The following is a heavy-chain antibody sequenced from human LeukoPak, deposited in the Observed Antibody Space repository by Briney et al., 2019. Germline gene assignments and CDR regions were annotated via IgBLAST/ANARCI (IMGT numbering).Heavy chain of an antibody. J-gene: IGHJ6*03. CDR1: GYTFSTYA. D-gene: IGHD2-2*01. CDR3: ASGDIVVVPAARNYYYYMDV. Sequence: ASVKVSCKASGYTFSTYAISWVRQAPGQGLEWMGWISTYNGNTNYAQKLQGRVTMTTDTSTSTAYMELRSLRSEDTAVYYCASGDIVVVPAARNYYYYMDVWGKGTTVTVSS. V-gene: IGHV1-18*01. CDR2: ISTYNGNT.